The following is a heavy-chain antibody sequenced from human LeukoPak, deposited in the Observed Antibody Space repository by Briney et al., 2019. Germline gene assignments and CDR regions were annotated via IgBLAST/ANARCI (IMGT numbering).Heavy chain of an antibody. CDR2: ISSSGSTI. V-gene: IGHV3-48*03. CDR3: AKDLSIPAASYYYYYYYMDV. CDR1: GFTFSSYE. Sequence: GGSLRLSCAASGFTFSSYEMNWVRQAPGKGLEWVSYISSSGSTIYYADSVKGRFTISRDNSKNTLYLQMNSPRAEDTAVYYCAKDLSIPAASYYYYYYYMDVWGKGTTVTVSS. J-gene: IGHJ6*03. D-gene: IGHD2-2*01.